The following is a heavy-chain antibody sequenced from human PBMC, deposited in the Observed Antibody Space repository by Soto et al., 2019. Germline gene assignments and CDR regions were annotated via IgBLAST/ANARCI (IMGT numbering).Heavy chain of an antibody. Sequence: QVQVVQSGAEVKKPGSSVKVSCKVSGGIFTNNAISWVRQAPGQGLEWLGGVIPLFDTAYYAQIFRGRLRSSADVATTTAYMALSGLTSADTAVYFCATGGHNDGYNFYHGMYVWGQGPTVTVS. J-gene: IGHJ6*02. V-gene: IGHV1-69*01. CDR1: GGIFTNNA. CDR2: VIPLFDTA. D-gene: IGHD5-18*01. CDR3: ATGGHNDGYNFYHGMYV.